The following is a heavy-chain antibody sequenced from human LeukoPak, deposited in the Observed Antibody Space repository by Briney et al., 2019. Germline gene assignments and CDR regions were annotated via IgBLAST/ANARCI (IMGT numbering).Heavy chain of an antibody. CDR1: GFTFRGYG. Sequence: PGRSLRLSCAASGFTFRGYGMHWVRQAPGKGLEWVTFIRYDGSNKYYTDSVKGRFTISRDNSKNTLYLQMNSLRTEDTAVYYCAKDSYYYIDVWGKGTTVTVSS. V-gene: IGHV3-30*02. CDR3: AKDSYYYIDV. CDR2: IRYDGSNK. J-gene: IGHJ6*03.